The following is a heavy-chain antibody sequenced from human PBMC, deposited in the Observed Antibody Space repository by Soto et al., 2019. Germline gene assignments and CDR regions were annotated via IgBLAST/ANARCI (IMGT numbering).Heavy chain of an antibody. CDR2: INSDGSST. J-gene: IGHJ4*02. CDR3: AREGGVWWELH. D-gene: IGHD1-26*01. Sequence: EVQLVESGGGLVQPGGSLRLSFAASGFTFSSYWMHWVRQAPGKGLVWVSRINSDGSSTSYADSVKGRFTIYRDNAKNTLYLQMNSLGAEDTAVYYCAREGGVWWELHWGQGTLVTVSS. CDR1: GFTFSSYW. V-gene: IGHV3-74*01.